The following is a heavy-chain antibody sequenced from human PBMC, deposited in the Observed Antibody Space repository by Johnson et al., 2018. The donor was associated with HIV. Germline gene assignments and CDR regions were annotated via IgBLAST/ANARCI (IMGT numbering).Heavy chain of an antibody. CDR2: ISYDGSNK. CDR3: AREGVVATITDAFDI. Sequence: QVQLVQSGGGLVQPGGSLRLSCAASGFAFNRYAMTWVRQAPGKGLEWVAVISYDGSNKYYADSVKGRFTISRDNSKNTLYLQMNSLRAEDTAVYYCAREGVVATITDAFDIWGQGTMVTVSS. CDR1: GFAFNRYA. J-gene: IGHJ3*02. D-gene: IGHD5-12*01. V-gene: IGHV3-30*04.